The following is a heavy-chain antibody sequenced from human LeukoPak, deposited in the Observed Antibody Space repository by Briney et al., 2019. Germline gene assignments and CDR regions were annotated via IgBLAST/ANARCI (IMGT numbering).Heavy chain of an antibody. CDR3: ARGLHYDYVWGSYRYTPYFDY. J-gene: IGHJ4*02. Sequence: SETLSLTCTVSGGSISSGGYYWSWIRQHPGKGLEWIGYIYYSGSTYYNPSLKSRVTISVDTSKNQFSLKLSSVTAADTAVYYCARGLHYDYVWGSYRYTPYFDYWGQGTLVTVSS. V-gene: IGHV4-31*03. CDR2: IYYSGST. D-gene: IGHD3-16*02. CDR1: GGSISSGGYY.